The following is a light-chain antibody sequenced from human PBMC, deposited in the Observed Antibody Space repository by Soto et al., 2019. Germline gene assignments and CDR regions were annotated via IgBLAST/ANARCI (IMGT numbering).Light chain of an antibody. CDR1: SSDVGLYDY. J-gene: IGLJ1*01. Sequence: QSVLTRPASVSVSPGQSITSSCTGTSSDVGLYDYVSWYQQHPGKAPQLMIYAVSNRPSGVSNRFSASKSGNTASLFISGLQAEDEADYYCSSYTSDSSYVFGSGTKVTVL. V-gene: IGLV2-14*01. CDR3: SSYTSDSSYV. CDR2: AVS.